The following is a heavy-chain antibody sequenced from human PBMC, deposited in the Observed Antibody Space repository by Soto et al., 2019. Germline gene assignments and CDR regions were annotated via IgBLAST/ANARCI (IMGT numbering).Heavy chain of an antibody. CDR1: GGSFSGYY. V-gene: IGHV4-34*01. CDR2: INHSGST. CDR3: ARGRSIAARPDYYGMDV. J-gene: IGHJ6*02. Sequence: QVQLQQWGSGLLNPSETLSLTCAVYGGSFSGYYWSWIRQPPGKGLEWIGEINHSGSTNYKPSLKSRVTISVDTSKNQFSLKLSSVTAADTAVYYCARGRSIAARPDYYGMDVWGQGTTVTVSS. D-gene: IGHD6-6*01.